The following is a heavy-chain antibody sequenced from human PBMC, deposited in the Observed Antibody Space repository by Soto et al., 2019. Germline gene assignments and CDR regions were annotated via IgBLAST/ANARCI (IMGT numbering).Heavy chain of an antibody. CDR3: ARAPRGYSYGYFDY. Sequence: LRLSCAASGFTFSSYWMHWVRQAPGKGLVWVSRINSDGSSTSYADSVKGRFTISRDNAKNTLYLQMNSLRAEDTAVYYCARAPRGYSYGYFDYWGQGTLVTVSS. CDR1: GFTFSSYW. D-gene: IGHD5-18*01. CDR2: INSDGSST. V-gene: IGHV3-74*01. J-gene: IGHJ4*02.